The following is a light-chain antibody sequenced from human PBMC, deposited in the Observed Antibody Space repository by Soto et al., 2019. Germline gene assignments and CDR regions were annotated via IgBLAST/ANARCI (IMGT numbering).Light chain of an antibody. CDR1: QGIGND. CDR3: LQHNTFPWT. Sequence: DIQMTQSPSSLSASVGDRVTITCRASQGIGNDLGWYQQKPGKAPKRLIYAASSLQSGVPSRFSGSGSGTEFTLTISSLQPEVFATYYCLQHNTFPWTFGQGTKVEIK. CDR2: AAS. J-gene: IGKJ1*01. V-gene: IGKV1-17*01.